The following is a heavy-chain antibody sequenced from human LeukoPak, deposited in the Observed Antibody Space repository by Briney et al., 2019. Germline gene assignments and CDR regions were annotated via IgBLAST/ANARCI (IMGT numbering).Heavy chain of an antibody. Sequence: GGSLRLSCAASGFTVSSYAMHWVRQAPGKGLEWVAVISYDGSNKYYADSVKGRFTISRDNSKNTLYLQMNSLRAEDTAVYYCAGDSGSYYYFDYWGQGTLVTVSS. J-gene: IGHJ4*02. CDR3: AGDSGSYYYFDY. CDR2: ISYDGSNK. D-gene: IGHD1-26*01. V-gene: IGHV3-30-3*01. CDR1: GFTVSSYA.